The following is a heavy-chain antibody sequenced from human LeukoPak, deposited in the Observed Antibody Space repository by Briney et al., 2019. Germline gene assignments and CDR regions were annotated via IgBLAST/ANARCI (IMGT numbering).Heavy chain of an antibody. J-gene: IGHJ4*02. CDR2: INHSGST. D-gene: IGHD5-18*01. Sequence: PSETLSLTCAVYGGSFSGYYWSWIRQPPGKGLEWIGEINHSGSTNYNPSLKSRVTISVDTSKNQFSLKLSSVTAADTAVYYCARVPTNTAMVQVGYWGPGTLVTVSS. V-gene: IGHV4-34*01. CDR1: GGSFSGYY. CDR3: ARVPTNTAMVQVGY.